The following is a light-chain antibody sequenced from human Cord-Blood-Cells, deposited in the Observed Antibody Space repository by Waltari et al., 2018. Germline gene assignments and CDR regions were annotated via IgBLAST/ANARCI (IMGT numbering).Light chain of an antibody. CDR2: DVS. CDR3: CSYAGSYTLV. CDR1: RSAVGGYNY. Sequence: QSALTQPRSVSGSPGQSVTISCTGTRSAVGGYNYVSWYQPHPGKAPKLLIYDVSKRPSGGPDRFSGSKSGNTASLTISGLQAEDEADYYCCSYAGSYTLVFGGGTKLTVL. J-gene: IGLJ2*01. V-gene: IGLV2-11*01.